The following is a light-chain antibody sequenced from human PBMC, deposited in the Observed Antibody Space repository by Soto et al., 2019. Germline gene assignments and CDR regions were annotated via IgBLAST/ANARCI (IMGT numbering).Light chain of an antibody. CDR2: GAS. Sequence: EIVLTQSPGTLSLSPGERATLSCRASQSVSNSYLAWYQQKRGQAPRLLISGASRRATGIPDRFSGSGSGTDFTLSITRLEPEDFAVYYCQQYGTSPQTFGQGTQGAIK. CDR3: QQYGTSPQT. CDR1: QSVSNSY. J-gene: IGKJ1*01. V-gene: IGKV3-20*01.